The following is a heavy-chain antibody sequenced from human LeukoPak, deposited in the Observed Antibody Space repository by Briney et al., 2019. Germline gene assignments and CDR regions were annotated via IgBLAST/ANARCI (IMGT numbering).Heavy chain of an antibody. CDR2: INPNSGGT. D-gene: IGHD4-17*01. Sequence: ASVKVSCKTSGYTFTGYYMHWVRQAPGQGLEWMGWINPNSGGTNYAQKFQGRVTMTRDTSITTAYMELSRLRSDDTAVYYCATGNNYGDYLDAFDIWGQGTMVTVPS. CDR1: GYTFTGYY. CDR3: ATGNNYGDYLDAFDI. V-gene: IGHV1-2*02. J-gene: IGHJ3*02.